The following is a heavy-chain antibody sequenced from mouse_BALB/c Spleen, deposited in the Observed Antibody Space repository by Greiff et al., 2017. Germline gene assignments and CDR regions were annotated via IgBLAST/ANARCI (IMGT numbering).Heavy chain of an antibody. V-gene: IGHV14-3*02. CDR1: GFNIKDTY. J-gene: IGHJ4*01. D-gene: IGHD2-1*01. Sequence: EVQGVESGAELVKPGASVKLSCTASGFNIKDTYMHWVKQRPEQGLEWIGRIDPANGNTKYDPKFQGKATITADTSSNTAYLQLSSLTSEDTAVYYCARLGNYPYAMDYWGQGTSVTVSS. CDR3: ARLGNYPYAMDY. CDR2: IDPANGNT.